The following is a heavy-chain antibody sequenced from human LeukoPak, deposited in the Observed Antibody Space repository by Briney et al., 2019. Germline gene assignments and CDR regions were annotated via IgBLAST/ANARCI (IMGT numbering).Heavy chain of an antibody. CDR2: INSDGSST. D-gene: IGHD6-19*01. J-gene: IGHJ4*02. Sequence: PGGSLRLSCAASGFIFSSYWMHWVRQSPGKGLVWVSRINSDGSSTNYADSVKGRFTISRDNAKNTLYLQMNSLRAEDTAVYYCARAAGYSSGYYAGCYDYWGQGALVTVSS. CDR1: GFIFSSYW. V-gene: IGHV3-74*01. CDR3: ARAAGYSSGYYAGCYDY.